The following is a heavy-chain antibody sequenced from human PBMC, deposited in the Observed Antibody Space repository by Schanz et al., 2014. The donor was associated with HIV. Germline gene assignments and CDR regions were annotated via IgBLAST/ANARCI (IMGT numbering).Heavy chain of an antibody. V-gene: IGHV3-33*01. CDR2: IWYDGSNR. J-gene: IGHJ6*02. CDR3: ARGARYGMDV. Sequence: QVQLVESGGGVVQPGRSLRLSCAASGFTFSSYGMHWVRQAPGKGLEWVAVIWYDGSNRDYADSVKGRFTISRDNSKNTLYLQLNSLRAEDTAMYYCARGARYGMDVWGQGTTVTVSS. CDR1: GFTFSSYG.